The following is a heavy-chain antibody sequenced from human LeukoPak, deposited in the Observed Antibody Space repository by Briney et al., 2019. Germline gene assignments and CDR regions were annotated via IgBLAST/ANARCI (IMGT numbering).Heavy chain of an antibody. V-gene: IGHV3-7*01. CDR1: GFSFSNYW. Sequence: PGGSLRLSCAAPGFSFSNYWMSWVRQAPGKGLEWVANIKVDGSETYYVDSVKGRFTISRDNSKNSLYLQMNYLRAEDTAVYYCARDLTNWNDATFDIWGQGTMVTVAS. CDR2: IKVDGSET. D-gene: IGHD1-1*01. J-gene: IGHJ3*02. CDR3: ARDLTNWNDATFDI.